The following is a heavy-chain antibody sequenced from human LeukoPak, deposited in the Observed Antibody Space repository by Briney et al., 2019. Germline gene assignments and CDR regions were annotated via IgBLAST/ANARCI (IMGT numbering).Heavy chain of an antibody. D-gene: IGHD6-19*01. J-gene: IGHJ6*02. CDR1: GYSFTSYW. CDR2: IYPGDSDT. CDR3: AKIQWLDIGHYYGMDV. Sequence: GESLKISCKGSGYSFTSYWIGWVRQMPGKGLEWMGIIYPGDSDTRYSPSLQGQVTISADKSISTAYLQWSSLKASDTAMYYCAKIQWLDIGHYYGMDVWGQGTTVTVSS. V-gene: IGHV5-51*01.